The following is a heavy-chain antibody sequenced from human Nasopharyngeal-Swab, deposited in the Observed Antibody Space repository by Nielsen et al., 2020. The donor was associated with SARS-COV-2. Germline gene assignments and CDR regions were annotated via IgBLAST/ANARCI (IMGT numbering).Heavy chain of an antibody. CDR1: GFTFSSYG. CDR2: ISSSSSYI. J-gene: IGHJ2*01. V-gene: IGHV3-21*01. CDR3: ARETHNTDWYFDL. Sequence: GGSLRLSCAASGFTFSSYGMNWVRQAPGKGLEWVSSISSSSSYIYYADSVRGRFTISRDNSKNTLYLQMNSLRAEDTAVYYCARETHNTDWYFDLWGRGTLVTVSS. D-gene: IGHD1-1*01.